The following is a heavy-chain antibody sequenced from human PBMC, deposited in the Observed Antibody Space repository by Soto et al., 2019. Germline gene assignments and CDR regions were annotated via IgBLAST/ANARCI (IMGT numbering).Heavy chain of an antibody. J-gene: IGHJ6*03. D-gene: IGHD3-10*01. V-gene: IGHV4-34*01. Sequence: SETLSLTCAFYGGSFSGYYWSWIRQPPGKGLEWIGEINHSGSTNYNPSLKSRVTISVDTSKNQFSLKLSSVTAADTAVYYCARVWFLGVYYYYYYMDVWGKGTTVTVSS. CDR2: INHSGST. CDR3: ARVWFLGVYYYYYYMDV. CDR1: GGSFSGYY.